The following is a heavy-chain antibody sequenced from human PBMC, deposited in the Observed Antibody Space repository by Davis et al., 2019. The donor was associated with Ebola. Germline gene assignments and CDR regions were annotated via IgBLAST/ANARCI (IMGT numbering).Heavy chain of an antibody. V-gene: IGHV4-34*01. Sequence: MPGGSLRLSCAVYIGSFSGYYWSWIRQPPGKGLEWIGEINHGGSTNYNPSLKSRVTISVDTSKNQFSLKLTSVTAADTAVYYCARGRVAFDIWDQGTMVTVSS. CDR1: IGSFSGYY. CDR3: ARGRVAFDI. J-gene: IGHJ3*02. CDR2: INHGGST.